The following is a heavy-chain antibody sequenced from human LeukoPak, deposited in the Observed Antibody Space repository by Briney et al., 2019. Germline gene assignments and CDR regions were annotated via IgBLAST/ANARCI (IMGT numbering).Heavy chain of an antibody. CDR3: ARHYPYYCDSSGYAFDI. J-gene: IGHJ3*02. D-gene: IGHD3-22*01. V-gene: IGHV4-59*08. CDR1: GGSISSYY. Sequence: SETLSLTCTVSGGSISSYYWSWIRQPPGKGLEWIGYIYYSGSTNYNPSLKSRVTISVDTSKNQFSLKLSSVTAADTAVYYCARHYPYYCDSSGYAFDIWGQGTMVTVSS. CDR2: IYYSGST.